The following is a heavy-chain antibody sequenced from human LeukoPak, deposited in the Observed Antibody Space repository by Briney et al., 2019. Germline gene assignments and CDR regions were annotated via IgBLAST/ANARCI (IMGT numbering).Heavy chain of an antibody. J-gene: IGHJ6*04. Sequence: ASVKVSCKASGGTFSSYAISWVRQAPGQGLEWMGGIIPIFGTANYAQKFQGRVTITVDKSTSTAYMELSSLRSEDTAVYYCARVPSKTVHYYYYYGMDVWGKGTTVTVSS. CDR3: ARVPSKTVHYYYYYGMDV. CDR2: IIPIFGTA. CDR1: GGTFSSYA. V-gene: IGHV1-69*06.